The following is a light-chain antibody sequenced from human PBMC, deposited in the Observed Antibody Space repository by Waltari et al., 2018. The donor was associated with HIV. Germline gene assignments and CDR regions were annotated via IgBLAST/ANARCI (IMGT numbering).Light chain of an antibody. CDR1: NIGSKS. CDR2: DDD. CDR3: QVWDSSSDHPRFV. J-gene: IGLJ1*01. Sequence: SYVLTQPPSVSVAPGQTATISCGGDNIGSKSVNWYQQKAGQAPGLVVYDDDDRPSGIPDQFSGSNSGNTATLTISRVEAGDEADYYCQVWDSSSDHPRFVFGTGTKVTVL. V-gene: IGLV3-21*02.